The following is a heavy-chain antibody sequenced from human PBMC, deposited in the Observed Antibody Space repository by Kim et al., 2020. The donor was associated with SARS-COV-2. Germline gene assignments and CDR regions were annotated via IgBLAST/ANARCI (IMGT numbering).Heavy chain of an antibody. V-gene: IGHV3-73*01. D-gene: IGHD1-1*01. CDR3: TRIPGPTLAFWDAFDV. Sequence: SVNGRFTISRDDSESTASLQMNSLKTEDTAVYFCTRIPGPTLAFWDAFDVWGQGTMVTVSS. J-gene: IGHJ3*01.